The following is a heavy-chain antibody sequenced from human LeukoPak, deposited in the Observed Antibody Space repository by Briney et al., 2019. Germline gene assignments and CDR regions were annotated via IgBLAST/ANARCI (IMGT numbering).Heavy chain of an antibody. D-gene: IGHD6-13*01. V-gene: IGHV3-74*01. Sequence: QPGGSLRLSCAASGFTFSSYWMHWVRQAPGKGLVWVSRINYDGSSTSYADSVKGRFTISRDNAKNTLYLQMNSLRAEDTAVYYCAREAAAGTAGAYGMDVWGQGTTVTASS. J-gene: IGHJ6*02. CDR3: AREAAAGTAGAYGMDV. CDR1: GFTFSSYW. CDR2: INYDGSST.